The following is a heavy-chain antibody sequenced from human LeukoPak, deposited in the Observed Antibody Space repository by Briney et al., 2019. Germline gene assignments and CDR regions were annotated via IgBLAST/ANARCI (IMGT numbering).Heavy chain of an antibody. V-gene: IGHV3-7*01. D-gene: IGHD5-18*01. Sequence: PGRSLRLSCAASGFSLSSYWMSWVRQTPGKGLEWVANIKKEGSEKNYVDSVRGRLTTSRDNAKNSLYLQMNSLRADYTAVYYCARVVQLWLGLGGYLDYWGQGTLVTVSS. CDR1: GFSLSSYW. CDR3: ARVVQLWLGLGGYLDY. CDR2: IKKEGSEK. J-gene: IGHJ4*02.